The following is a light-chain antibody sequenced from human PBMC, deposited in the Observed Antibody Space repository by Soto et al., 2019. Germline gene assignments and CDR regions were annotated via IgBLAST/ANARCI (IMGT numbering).Light chain of an antibody. V-gene: IGLV2-8*01. J-gene: IGLJ1*01. CDR1: SSDVGGSDY. CDR2: DVN. Sequence: QSVLTQPPSASGSPGQSVPISCTGTSSDVGGSDYVSWFQQHPGKAPKLMIYDVNKRPSGVPDRFSGSKSGNTASLTVSGLQADDEADYYCSSYAGSRNPYVFGTGTKVTVL. CDR3: SSYAGSRNPYV.